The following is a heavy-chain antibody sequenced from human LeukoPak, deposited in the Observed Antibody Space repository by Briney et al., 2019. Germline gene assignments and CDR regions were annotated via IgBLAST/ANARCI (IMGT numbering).Heavy chain of an antibody. D-gene: IGHD3-22*01. Sequence: SETLSLTCTVSGDSISRRTYYWGWIRQPPGKGLEWIGNIYYSGTTYYNPSLKSRVTMSVDTSKNQFFLKLSSVTAADTALYYCARRDTSGENWPDPWGQGTLVTVSS. CDR1: GDSISRRTYY. V-gene: IGHV4-39*01. J-gene: IGHJ5*02. CDR2: IYYSGTT. CDR3: ARRDTSGENWPDP.